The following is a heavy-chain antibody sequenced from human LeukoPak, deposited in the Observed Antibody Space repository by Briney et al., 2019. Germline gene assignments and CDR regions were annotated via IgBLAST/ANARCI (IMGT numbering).Heavy chain of an antibody. CDR3: ARERGIAAAGAYYFDY. Sequence: PGGSLRLSCAASGFSFSSYGMHWVREAPGKGLEWVAVIWYDGSNKYYADSVKGRFTISRDNSKNTLYLQMNSLRAEDTAVYYCARERGIAAAGAYYFDYWGQGTLVTLSS. D-gene: IGHD6-13*01. J-gene: IGHJ4*02. CDR2: IWYDGSNK. CDR1: GFSFSSYG. V-gene: IGHV3-33*01.